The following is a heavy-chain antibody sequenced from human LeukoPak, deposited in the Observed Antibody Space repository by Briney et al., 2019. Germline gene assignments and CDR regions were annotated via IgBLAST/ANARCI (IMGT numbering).Heavy chain of an antibody. Sequence: SETLSLTCTVSGGSISSSSYYWGWIRQPPGKGLEWIGSIYYSGSTYYNPPLKSRVTISVDTSKNQFSLKLSSVTAADTAVYYCARHLALIAARPRGWFDPWGQGTLVTVSS. CDR1: GGSISSSSYY. CDR3: ARHLALIAARPRGWFDP. CDR2: IYYSGST. D-gene: IGHD6-6*01. V-gene: IGHV4-39*01. J-gene: IGHJ5*02.